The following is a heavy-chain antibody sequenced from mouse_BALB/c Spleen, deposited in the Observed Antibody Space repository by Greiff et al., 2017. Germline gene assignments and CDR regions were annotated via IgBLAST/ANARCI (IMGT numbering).Heavy chain of an antibody. CDR2: IDPENGNT. CDR3: ARGYGSSYWFAY. D-gene: IGHD1-1*01. Sequence: VQLKQSGAELVRPGALVKLSCKASGFNIKDYYMHWVKQRPEQGLEWIGWIDPENGNTIYDPKFQGKASITADTSSNTAYLQLSSLTSEDTAVYYCARGYGSSYWFAYWGQGTLVTVAA. J-gene: IGHJ3*01. V-gene: IGHV14-1*02. CDR1: GFNIKDYY.